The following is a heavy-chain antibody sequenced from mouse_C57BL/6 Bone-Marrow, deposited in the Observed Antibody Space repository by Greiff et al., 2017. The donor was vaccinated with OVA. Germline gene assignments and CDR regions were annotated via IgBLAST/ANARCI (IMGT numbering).Heavy chain of an antibody. D-gene: IGHD1-1*01. V-gene: IGHV1-26*01. CDR2: INPNNGGT. Sequence: EVQLQQSGPELVKPGASVKISCKASGYTFTDYYMNWVKQSHGKSLEWIGDINPNNGGTSYNQKFKGKATLTVDKSSSTAYMELRRLTSEDSAVYYCARGDTTPYFDYWGQGTTLTVSS. CDR3: ARGDTTPYFDY. J-gene: IGHJ2*01. CDR1: GYTFTDYY.